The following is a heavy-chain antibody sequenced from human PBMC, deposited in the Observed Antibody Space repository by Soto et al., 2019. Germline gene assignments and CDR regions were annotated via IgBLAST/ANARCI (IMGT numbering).Heavy chain of an antibody. Sequence: QVQLVESGGGVVQPGRSLRLSCPASGLTFSSYGMHWVRQAPGQGLEWVAAISYDGSDKYYADSVKGRFTISRDNSKNTLYLQMNSLRAEDTAVYYCARVLAGPRLGYFDYWGQGTLVTGSS. J-gene: IGHJ4*02. V-gene: IGHV3-30*03. CDR3: ARVLAGPRLGYFDY. CDR2: ISYDGSDK. CDR1: GLTFSSYG. D-gene: IGHD6-19*01.